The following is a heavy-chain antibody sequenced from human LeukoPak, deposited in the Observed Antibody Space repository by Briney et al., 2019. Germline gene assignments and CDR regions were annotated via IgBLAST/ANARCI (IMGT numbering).Heavy chain of an antibody. Sequence: SETLSLTCTVSGGSISSSSYYWGWIRQPPGKGLEWIGSIYYSGSTYYNPSLKSRVTISVDTPKNQFSLKLSSVTAADTAVYYCARHSAAVAGIDYWGQGTLVTVSS. CDR2: IYYSGST. CDR3: ARHSAAVAGIDY. CDR1: GGSISSSSYY. D-gene: IGHD6-19*01. J-gene: IGHJ4*02. V-gene: IGHV4-39*01.